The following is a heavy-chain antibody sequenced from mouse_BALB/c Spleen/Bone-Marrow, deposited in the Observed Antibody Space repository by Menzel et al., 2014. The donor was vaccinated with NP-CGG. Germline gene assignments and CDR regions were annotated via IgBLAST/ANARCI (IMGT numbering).Heavy chain of an antibody. V-gene: IGHV3-8*02. J-gene: IGHJ2*01. CDR3: ARSRDYYGNSLDY. CDR1: GDSITSGY. CDR2: ISYSGST. D-gene: IGHD2-1*01. Sequence: EVKLMESGPSLVKPSQTLSLTCSVTGDSITSGYWNWIRKFPGNKLEYMGYISYSGSTYYNPSLKSRISITRDTSKNQYYLRLNSVTTEDTATYYCARSRDYYGNSLDYWGQGTTLTVSS.